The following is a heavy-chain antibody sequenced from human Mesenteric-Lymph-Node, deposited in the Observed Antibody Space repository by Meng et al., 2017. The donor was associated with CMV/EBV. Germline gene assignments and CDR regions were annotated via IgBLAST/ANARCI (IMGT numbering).Heavy chain of an antibody. D-gene: IGHD2-2*01. Sequence: GESLKISCAASGFTVSSNYMSWVRQAPGKGLEWVAFIRYDGSNKYYADSVKGRFTISRDNSKNTLYLQMNSLRAEDTAVYYCAKEMGVVPAAMVYYYYGMDVWGQGTTVTVSS. J-gene: IGHJ6*02. CDR2: IRYDGSNK. CDR3: AKEMGVVPAAMVYYYYGMDV. V-gene: IGHV3-30*02. CDR1: GFTVSSNY.